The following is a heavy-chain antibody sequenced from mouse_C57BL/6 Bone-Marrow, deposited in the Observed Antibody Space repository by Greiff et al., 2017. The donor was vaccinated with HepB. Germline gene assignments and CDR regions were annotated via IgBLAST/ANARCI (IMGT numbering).Heavy chain of an antibody. J-gene: IGHJ1*03. V-gene: IGHV7-3*01. CDR1: GFTFTDYY. CDR3: ARSLYGSSSSHWYFDV. D-gene: IGHD1-1*01. CDR2: IRNKANGYTT. Sequence: EVKVVESGGGLVQPGGSLSLSCAASGFTFTDYYMSWVRQPPGKALEWLGFIRNKANGYTTEYSASVKGRFTISRDNSQSILYLQMNALRAEDSATYYCARSLYGSSSSHWYFDVWGTGTTVTVSS.